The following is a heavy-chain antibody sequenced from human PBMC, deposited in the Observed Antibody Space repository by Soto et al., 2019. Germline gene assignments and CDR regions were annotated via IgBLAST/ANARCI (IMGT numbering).Heavy chain of an antibody. Sequence: EVQLVESGGGLVQPGGSLRLSCAASGFTFSSYWMHWVRQAPGKGLVWVSGINGDGSTATYAGSVKGRFIISRDNPKDMLYLQMNSLKAEDTAVYFCARPRYDGSGTPFDHWGQEPWSPSPQ. D-gene: IGHD3-22*01. V-gene: IGHV3-74*01. J-gene: IGHJ4*01. CDR1: GFTFSSYW. CDR3: ARPRYDGSGTPFDH. CDR2: INGDGSTA.